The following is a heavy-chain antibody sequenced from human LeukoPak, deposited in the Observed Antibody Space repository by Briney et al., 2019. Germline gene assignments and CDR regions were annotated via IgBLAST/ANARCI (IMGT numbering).Heavy chain of an antibody. Sequence: GGSLRLSCAASGFTFSSCEMNWVRQAPGKGLEWVSYISSSGSTKHFADSVKGRFTISRDNAKNSLYLQMDSLRAEDTAVYYCARSSGWTGTPYFFDYWGQGTLVTVSS. D-gene: IGHD6-25*01. CDR1: GFTFSSCE. CDR3: ARSSGWTGTPYFFDY. J-gene: IGHJ4*02. V-gene: IGHV3-48*03. CDR2: ISSSGSTK.